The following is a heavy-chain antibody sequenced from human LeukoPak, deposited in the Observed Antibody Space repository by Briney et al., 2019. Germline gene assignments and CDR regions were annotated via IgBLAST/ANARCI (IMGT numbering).Heavy chain of an antibody. D-gene: IGHD4-17*01. V-gene: IGHV4-34*01. J-gene: IGHJ2*01. CDR2: INHGGST. CDR1: GGSFSGYY. CDR3: ARHGPGVTVTTSPPPLPYWYFDL. Sequence: SETLSLTCAVYGGSFSGYYWSWIRQPPGKGLEWIGEINHGGSTNYNPSLKSRVTISVDTSKNQFSLKLSSVTAADTAVYYCARHGPGVTVTTSPPPLPYWYFDLWGRGTLVTVSS.